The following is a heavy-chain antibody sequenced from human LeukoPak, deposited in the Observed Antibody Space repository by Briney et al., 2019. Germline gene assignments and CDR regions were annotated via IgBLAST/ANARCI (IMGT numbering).Heavy chain of an antibody. V-gene: IGHV4-39*02. CDR3: ARDLTMVRGVIIDAFDI. CDR2: IYCSGST. D-gene: IGHD3-10*01. CDR1: GGSFSSSSFY. J-gene: IGHJ3*02. Sequence: SETLSLTCTVSGGSFSSSSFYWGWIRQPPGKGLEWVGSIYCSGSTYYNPSLKGRVTISVDTSKIQFSLKLSSVTAADTAVYYCARDLTMVRGVIIDAFDIWGQGTMVTVSS.